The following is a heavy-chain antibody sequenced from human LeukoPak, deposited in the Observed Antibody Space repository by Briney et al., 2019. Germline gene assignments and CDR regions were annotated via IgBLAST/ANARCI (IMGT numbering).Heavy chain of an antibody. CDR3: ARAYYDILTGYDYYFDY. CDR2: IYSGGST. J-gene: IGHJ4*02. V-gene: IGHV3-66*01. Sequence: GGSLRLSCAASGFTVSSNYMSWVRQAPGKGLEWVSVIYSGGSTYYADSVKGRFTISRDNSENTLYLQMNSLRAEDTAVYYCARAYYDILTGYDYYFDYWGQGTLVTVSS. D-gene: IGHD3-9*01. CDR1: GFTVSSNY.